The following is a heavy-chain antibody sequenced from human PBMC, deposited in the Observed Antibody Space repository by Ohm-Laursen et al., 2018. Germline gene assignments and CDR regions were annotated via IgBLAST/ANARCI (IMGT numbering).Heavy chain of an antibody. CDR2: IWYDGSNK. D-gene: IGHD3-3*01. Sequence: SLRLSCTASGFIFRNFGMHWVRQAPGKGLEWVAAIWYDGSNKYYADSVKGRFTISRDNSKNTLYLQMNSLRAEDTAVYYCAKEVRVWSGSRDYWGQGTLVTVSS. V-gene: IGHV3-33*06. CDR1: GFIFRNFG. CDR3: AKEVRVWSGSRDY. J-gene: IGHJ4*02.